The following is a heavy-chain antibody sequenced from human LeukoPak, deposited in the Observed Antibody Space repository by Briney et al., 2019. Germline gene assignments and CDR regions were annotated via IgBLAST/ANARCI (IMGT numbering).Heavy chain of an antibody. V-gene: IGHV6-1*01. CDR1: GDSVSNNNAA. CDR2: TYYRSMWYD. Sequence: SQTLSLTCAISGDSVSNNNAAWNWIRQSPSRGLEWLGRTYYRSMWYDDYAVSVKSRITINPDTSKSQVSLQLSSVTPEDTAIYYCTRGGRGETVALFETWGQGTLVTVSS. CDR3: TRGGRGETVALFET. D-gene: IGHD6-19*01. J-gene: IGHJ5*02.